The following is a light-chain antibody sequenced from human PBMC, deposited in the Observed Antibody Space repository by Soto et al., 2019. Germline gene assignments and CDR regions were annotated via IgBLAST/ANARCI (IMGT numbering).Light chain of an antibody. CDR2: ATS. CDR3: QQSDSIPRT. CDR1: QTIRNY. Sequence: DIQMTQSPSSLSASVGDRVTITCRASQTIRNYLNWYQHKPGKAPKLLIYATSSLQSGVPSRFSGSGSGTDFTLTISNLQPEDFATYFCQQSDSIPRTFGHGTKVEIK. J-gene: IGKJ1*01. V-gene: IGKV1-39*01.